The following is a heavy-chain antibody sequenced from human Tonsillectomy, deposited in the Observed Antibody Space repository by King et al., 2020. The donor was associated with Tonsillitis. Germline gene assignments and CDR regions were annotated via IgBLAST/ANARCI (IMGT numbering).Heavy chain of an antibody. Sequence: QLQESGPGLVKPSETLSLTCTVSGGSISSFYWSWIRQPPGKGLEWIGYMYHSGSTNYNPSLKSRVTTSVDTSKNQFSLKLSSVTAADTAVYYCARRVAGALDYWGQGTLVTVSS. D-gene: IGHD1-26*01. J-gene: IGHJ4*02. V-gene: IGHV4-59*08. CDR2: MYHSGST. CDR3: ARRVAGALDY. CDR1: GGSISSFY.